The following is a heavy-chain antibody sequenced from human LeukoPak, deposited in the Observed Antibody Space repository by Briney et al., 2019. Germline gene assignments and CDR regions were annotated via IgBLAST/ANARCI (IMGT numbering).Heavy chain of an antibody. J-gene: IGHJ5*02. V-gene: IGHV3-23*01. CDR2: ISGSGGST. CDR1: GFTFSSYA. CDR3: AKAYYYGSGSLPFDP. D-gene: IGHD3-10*01. Sequence: SGGSLRLSCAASGFTFSSYAMSWVRQAPGKGLEWVSAISGSGGSTYYADSVKGRFTISRDNSKNTLYLQMNSLGAEDTAVYYCAKAYYYGSGSLPFDPWGQGTLVTVSS.